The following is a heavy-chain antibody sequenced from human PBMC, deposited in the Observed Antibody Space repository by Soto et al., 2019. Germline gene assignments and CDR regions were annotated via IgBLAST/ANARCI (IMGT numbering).Heavy chain of an antibody. D-gene: IGHD3-16*01. CDR2: IYTDGGT. V-gene: IGHV3-53*01. CDR1: GFTVSSNS. J-gene: IGHJ4*02. CDR3: ARDNSMLGAPFHY. Sequence: GSLRLSCAASGFTVSSNSMSWVRQAPGKGLEWVSLIYTDGGTYYGDSVKGRFTISRDTSKNTLSLQMTSLRADDTAVYYCARDNSMLGAPFHYWGQGTLVTVS.